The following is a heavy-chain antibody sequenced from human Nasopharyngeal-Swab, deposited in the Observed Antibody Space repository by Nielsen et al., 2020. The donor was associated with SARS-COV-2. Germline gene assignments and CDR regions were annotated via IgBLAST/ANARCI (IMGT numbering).Heavy chain of an antibody. D-gene: IGHD6-13*01. J-gene: IGHJ5*02. CDR3: ARGHSPYSSSWYDWFDP. Sequence: ASVKVSCKDSGYTFTSYDMHWVRQAPGQGLEWMGWINTNTGNPTYAQGFTGRFVFSLDTSVSTAYLQISSLKAEDTAVYYCARGHSPYSSSWYDWFDPWGQGTLVTVSS. CDR1: GYTFTSYD. CDR2: INTNTGNP. V-gene: IGHV7-4-1*02.